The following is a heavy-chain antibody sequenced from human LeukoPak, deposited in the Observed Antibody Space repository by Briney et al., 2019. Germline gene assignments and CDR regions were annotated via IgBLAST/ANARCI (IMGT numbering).Heavy chain of an antibody. CDR2: INPNGGST. CDR3: ARIPEMATIKGLHY. J-gene: IGHJ4*02. D-gene: IGHD5-24*01. V-gene: IGHV1-46*01. Sequence: ASVKVSCKASGYTFTSYYMHWVRQAPGQGLEWMGIINPNGGSTNYAQKFQGRVTMTRDTSTSTIYMELSSLRSEDTAVYYCARIPEMATIKGLHYWGQGTLVTVSS. CDR1: GYTFTSYY.